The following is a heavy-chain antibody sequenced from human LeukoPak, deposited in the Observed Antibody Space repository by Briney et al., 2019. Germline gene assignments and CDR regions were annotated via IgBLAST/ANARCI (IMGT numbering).Heavy chain of an antibody. J-gene: IGHJ4*02. Sequence: GGSLRLSCGASGFIFSSYWMNWLRQAPGKGLEWVAKIKEDGSEKRYVDSVKGRFTISRDNAKNSLYLQMNSLRAEDTAVYYCARSFRVQVWSDFDSWGQGTLITVSS. V-gene: IGHV3-7*01. CDR2: IKEDGSEK. CDR3: ARSFRVQVWSDFDS. CDR1: GFIFSSYW. D-gene: IGHD5-18*01.